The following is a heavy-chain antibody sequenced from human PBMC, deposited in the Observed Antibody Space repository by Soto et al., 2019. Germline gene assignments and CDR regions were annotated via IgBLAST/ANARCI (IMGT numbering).Heavy chain of an antibody. D-gene: IGHD3-3*01. Sequence: ASVKVSCKASGYTFTGYYMHWVRQAPGQGLEWMGWINPNSGGTNYAQKFQGWVTMTRDTSISTAYMELSRLRSDDTAVYYCARSSGYYSYYYYYYGMDVWGHGTTVTVSS. CDR3: ARSSGYYSYYYYYYGMDV. CDR2: INPNSGGT. J-gene: IGHJ6*02. V-gene: IGHV1-2*04. CDR1: GYTFTGYY.